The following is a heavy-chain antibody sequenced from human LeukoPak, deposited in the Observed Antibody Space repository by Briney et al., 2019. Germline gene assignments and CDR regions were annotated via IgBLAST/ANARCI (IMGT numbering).Heavy chain of an antibody. CDR2: ISSSGSTI. Sequence: GGSLRLSCAASGFTFSDYYMSWIRQAPGKGLEWVSYISSSGSTIHYADSVKGRFTISRDNAKNSLYLQMNSLRAEDTAVYYCARDKRYSSSPGHFDYWGQGTLVTVPS. V-gene: IGHV3-11*01. CDR1: GFTFSDYY. CDR3: ARDKRYSSSPGHFDY. J-gene: IGHJ4*02. D-gene: IGHD6-6*01.